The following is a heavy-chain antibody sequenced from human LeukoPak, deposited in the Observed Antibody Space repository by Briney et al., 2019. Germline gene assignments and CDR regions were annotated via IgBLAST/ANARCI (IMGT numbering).Heavy chain of an antibody. CDR3: ARDWGTSSLYLVS. CDR2: IQNDGNNK. D-gene: IGHD6-6*01. CDR1: GFTFSSNG. Sequence: PGGSLRLSCAASGFTFSSNGMHWVRQAPGKGLECVAFIQNDGNNKKYADSVKGRFTISRVNSKNTLYLQMNSLRSEDTAVYHCARDWGTSSLYLVSWGQGTLVTVSS. J-gene: IGHJ4*02. V-gene: IGHV3-30*02.